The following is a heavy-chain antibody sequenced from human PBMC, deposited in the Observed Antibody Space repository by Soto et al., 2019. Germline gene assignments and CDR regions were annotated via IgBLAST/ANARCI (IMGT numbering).Heavy chain of an antibody. D-gene: IGHD2-8*02. CDR3: TGEVASGY. J-gene: IGHJ4*02. CDR1: GFNFRSYG. CDR2: ISSDGSVQ. V-gene: IGHV3-30*03. Sequence: QVQMAESGGGVGQPGRSLRLSCAASGFNFRSYGMHWVRQAPGKGLEWVAVISSDGSVQYYTDSVKGRFTISRDNSKSTLYLQMDSLRADDTATYYCTGEVASGYWGQGTLVTVSS.